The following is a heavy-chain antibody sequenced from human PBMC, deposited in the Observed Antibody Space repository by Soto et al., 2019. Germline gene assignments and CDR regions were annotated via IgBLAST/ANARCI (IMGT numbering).Heavy chain of an antibody. V-gene: IGHV4-30-4*02. CDR2: IYYSGTT. J-gene: IGHJ4*02. CDR3: ARDYYGSGSYYQDY. D-gene: IGHD3-10*01. CDR1: GGSISSGDYY. Sequence: SDTLSLTWTVSGGSISSGDYYWSWIRQPPGKGLEWIGYIYYSGTTYYNPSLKSRVTISVDTSKNQFSLKVSSVTAADTAVYYCARDYYGSGSYYQDYWGQGTLVTVSS.